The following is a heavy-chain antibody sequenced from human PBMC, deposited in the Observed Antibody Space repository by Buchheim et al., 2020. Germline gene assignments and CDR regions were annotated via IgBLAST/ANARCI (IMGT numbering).Heavy chain of an antibody. V-gene: IGHV4-31*03. CDR1: GGSISSGGYY. D-gene: IGHD5-18*01. CDR3: ARDSPRGYSPYGMDV. J-gene: IGHJ6*02. CDR2: INYSGNT. Sequence: QVQLQESGPGLVKPSQTLSLTCTVSGGSISSGGYYWTWIRQHPGKVLEWIGYINYSGNTYYNPSLKSRVTISVVTSKNQFSLKLSSVTAADTAVYYCARDSPRGYSPYGMDVWGQGTT.